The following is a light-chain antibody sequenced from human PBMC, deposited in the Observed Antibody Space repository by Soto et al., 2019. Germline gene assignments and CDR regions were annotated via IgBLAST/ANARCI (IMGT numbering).Light chain of an antibody. Sequence: QSALTQPASVSGSPGQSITISCTGTSSDVGGYNYVSWYQQHPGKAPKLIIYEVTNRPSGVSNRFSGSKSGNTASLTISGLQAEDEADYYCNSYTPTSSGVFGGGTKLTVL. V-gene: IGLV2-14*01. J-gene: IGLJ3*02. CDR2: EVT. CDR3: NSYTPTSSGV. CDR1: SSDVGGYNY.